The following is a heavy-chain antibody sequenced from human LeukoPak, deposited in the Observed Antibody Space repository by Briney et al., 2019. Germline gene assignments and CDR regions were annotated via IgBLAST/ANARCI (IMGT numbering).Heavy chain of an antibody. CDR1: GYSFTTYG. V-gene: IGHV1-18*01. D-gene: IGHD2-21*01. Sequence: ASVKVSCKASGYSFTTYGPSWVRQAPGQGPEWMGWISPYNDNTKYAQKFQGRVTMTTDTATRTAYMELRSLTSDDTAIYYCAKEGVVGIDYWGQGTLVTVSS. CDR3: AKEGVVGIDY. J-gene: IGHJ4*02. CDR2: ISPYNDNT.